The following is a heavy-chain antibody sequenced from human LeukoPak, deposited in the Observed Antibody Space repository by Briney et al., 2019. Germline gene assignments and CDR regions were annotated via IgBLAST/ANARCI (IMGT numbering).Heavy chain of an antibody. Sequence: GGSLRLSCSASGFTFSSYAMHWVRQAPGKGLEYASAISSNGGSTYYADSVKGRFTISRDNSKNTLYLQMSSLRGEDTVVYYCVKDRDYDILTAVFDYWGQGTLVTVSS. J-gene: IGHJ4*02. D-gene: IGHD3-9*01. V-gene: IGHV3-64D*06. CDR2: ISSNGGST. CDR3: VKDRDYDILTAVFDY. CDR1: GFTFSSYA.